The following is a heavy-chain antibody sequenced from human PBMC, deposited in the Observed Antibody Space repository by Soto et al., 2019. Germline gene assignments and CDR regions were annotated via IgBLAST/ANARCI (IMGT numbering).Heavy chain of an antibody. CDR2: ISGSGGST. CDR1: GFTFSSYA. CDR3: GNVYFEWSRGGIDY. D-gene: IGHD3-9*01. J-gene: IGHJ4*02. V-gene: IGHV3-23*01. Sequence: EVQLLESGGGLVQPGGSLRLSCAASGFTFSSYAMSWVRQAPGKGLEWVSAISGSGGSTYYADSVKGRFTISRDNSKNLLYLRMNSLRAEDTAVYYCGNVYFEWSRGGIDYWGQGGLVTVAS.